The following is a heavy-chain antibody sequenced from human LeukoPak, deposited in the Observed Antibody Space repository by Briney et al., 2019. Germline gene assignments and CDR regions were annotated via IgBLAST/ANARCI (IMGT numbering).Heavy chain of an antibody. D-gene: IGHD3-22*01. CDR3: AREGYYDQDDY. CDR1: GFTFSSYE. J-gene: IGHJ4*02. Sequence: PGGSLRLSCAASGFTFSSYEMNWVRQAPGKGLEWVSYISSSGSTIYYADSVKGRFTISRDNAKNSLYLQMNSLRAEDTAVYYCAREGYYDQDDYWGQGTLVTVPS. V-gene: IGHV3-48*03. CDR2: ISSSGSTI.